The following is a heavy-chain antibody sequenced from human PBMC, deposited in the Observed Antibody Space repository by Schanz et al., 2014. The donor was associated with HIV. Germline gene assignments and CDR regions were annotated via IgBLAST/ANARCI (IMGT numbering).Heavy chain of an antibody. CDR1: GFTFSSYA. J-gene: IGHJ4*02. Sequence: QVQLVESGGGLVQPGGSLRLSCAASGFTFSSYAIHWVRQAPGKGLEGVTLIWNDGTSKYYADSVKGRFTISRDASKNALYLQMNSLRAEDTAVYYCARDNSGSIDYWGQGTLVTVSS. D-gene: IGHD3-10*01. CDR2: IWNDGTSK. V-gene: IGHV3-33*08. CDR3: ARDNSGSIDY.